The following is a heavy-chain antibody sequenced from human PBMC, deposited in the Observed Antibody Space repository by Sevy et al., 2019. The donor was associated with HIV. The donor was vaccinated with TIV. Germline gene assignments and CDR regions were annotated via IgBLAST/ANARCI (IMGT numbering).Heavy chain of an antibody. Sequence: ASVKVSCKASGYTFTTYAITWVRQAPGEGLEWMGWISVNNGNRNYAQKVQDRVTMTTDTSTNTAYMELSSLRSDDTAMYYCARVVMSSSWPCFDYWGQGTLVTVSS. CDR3: ARVVMSSSWPCFDY. V-gene: IGHV1-18*01. CDR2: ISVNNGNR. J-gene: IGHJ4*02. D-gene: IGHD6-13*01. CDR1: GYTFTTYA.